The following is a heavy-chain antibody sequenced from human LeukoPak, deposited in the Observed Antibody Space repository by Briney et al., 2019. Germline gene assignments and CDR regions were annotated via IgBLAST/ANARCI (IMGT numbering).Heavy chain of an antibody. Sequence: SETLSLTCTVSGGSISSYYWSWIRQPAGKGLEWIGRIYTSGSTNYNPSLKSRVTMSVDTSKNQFSLKLSSVTATDTAVYYCARYSSSRRPFDYWGQGTLVTVSS. CDR1: GGSISSYY. D-gene: IGHD6-6*01. CDR3: ARYSSSRRPFDY. CDR2: IYTSGST. V-gene: IGHV4-4*07. J-gene: IGHJ4*02.